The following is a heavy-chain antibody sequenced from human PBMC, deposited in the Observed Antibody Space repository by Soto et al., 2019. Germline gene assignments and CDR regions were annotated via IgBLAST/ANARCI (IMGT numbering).Heavy chain of an antibody. Sequence: QAQLVESGGGVVQPGTSLRLSCAASGFTISTHGMHWVRQAPGKGLEWLANIWYDGSNKFYAESVKGRFSISKDNSKNTLYLPMSSLRAEDTDVYYCAAATTWNFHFPYWGQGTQVTVSS. CDR1: GFTISTHG. J-gene: IGHJ4*02. CDR3: AAATTWNFHFPY. D-gene: IGHD1-7*01. V-gene: IGHV3-33*03. CDR2: IWYDGSNK.